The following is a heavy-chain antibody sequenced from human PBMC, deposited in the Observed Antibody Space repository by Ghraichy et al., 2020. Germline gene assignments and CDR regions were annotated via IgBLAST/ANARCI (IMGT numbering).Heavy chain of an antibody. CDR3: ARGEVLRVLEWLFPYYYGMDV. V-gene: IGHV4-34*01. D-gene: IGHD3-3*01. J-gene: IGHJ6*02. CDR2: INHSGST. Sequence: SETLSLTCAVYGGSFSGYYWSWIRQPPGKGLEWIGEINHSGSTNYNPSLKSRVTISVDTSKNQFSLKLSSVTAADTAVYYCARGEVLRVLEWLFPYYYGMDVWGQGTTVTVSS. CDR1: GGSFSGYY.